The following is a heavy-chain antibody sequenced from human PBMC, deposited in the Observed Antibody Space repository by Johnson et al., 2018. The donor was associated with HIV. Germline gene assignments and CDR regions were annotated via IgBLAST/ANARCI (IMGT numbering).Heavy chain of an antibody. CDR1: GFTFSNAW. Sequence: MQLVESGGGLVKPGGSLRLSCAASGFTFSNAWMSWVRQAPGKGLEWVGRIKSKTDGGTTDYAAPVKGRFTISRDNSKNTLYLQMNSLRAEDTAVYYCARAERSSAGGDAFDIWGQGTMVTVSA. V-gene: IGHV3-15*01. J-gene: IGHJ3*02. CDR2: IKSKTDGGTT. CDR3: ARAERSSAGGDAFDI. D-gene: IGHD1-26*01.